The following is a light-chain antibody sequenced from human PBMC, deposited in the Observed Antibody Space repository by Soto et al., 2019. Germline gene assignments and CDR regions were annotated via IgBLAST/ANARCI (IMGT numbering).Light chain of an antibody. CDR1: QSVSSN. Sequence: EVVMTQSPATLSVSPGERATLSCRASQSVSSNLAWYQQKVGQAPRLLIYRAYTRATGIPARFSGSGSGTEFTLTISSLQSEDFAVYYCQQHNNWPLTFGGGTKVEIK. J-gene: IGKJ4*01. V-gene: IGKV3-15*01. CDR2: RAY. CDR3: QQHNNWPLT.